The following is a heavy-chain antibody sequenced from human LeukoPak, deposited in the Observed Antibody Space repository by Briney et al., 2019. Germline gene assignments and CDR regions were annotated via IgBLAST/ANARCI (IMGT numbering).Heavy chain of an antibody. V-gene: IGHV3-23*01. Sequence: GGSLRLSCAASGFTFSSYAMSWVRQAPGKGLEWVSAISGSGGSTYYADSVKGRFTISRDNSKNTVYLQMNSLRAEDTAVYYCAKDLESSGWEAFDYWGQGTLVTVSS. D-gene: IGHD6-19*01. CDR3: AKDLESSGWEAFDY. J-gene: IGHJ4*02. CDR2: ISGSGGST. CDR1: GFTFSSYA.